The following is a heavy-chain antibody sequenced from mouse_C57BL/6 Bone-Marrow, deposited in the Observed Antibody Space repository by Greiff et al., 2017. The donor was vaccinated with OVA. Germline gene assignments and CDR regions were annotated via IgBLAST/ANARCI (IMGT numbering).Heavy chain of an antibody. CDR3: ARERDYYGSRRLAY. V-gene: IGHV1-72*01. CDR1: GYTFTSYW. D-gene: IGHD1-1*01. CDR2: IDPNSGGS. J-gene: IGHJ3*01. Sequence: QVQLLQPGAELVKPGDSVTLSCTASGYTFTSYWMHWVQQRPGRGLEWLGRIDPNSGGSKYNEKFTSKATLTVDTHSSTAFMQLSSLTSEDAAVYNCARERDYYGSRRLAYWGQGTLVTVSA.